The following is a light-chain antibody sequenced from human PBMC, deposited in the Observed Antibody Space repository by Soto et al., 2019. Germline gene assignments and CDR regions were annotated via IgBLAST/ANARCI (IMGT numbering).Light chain of an antibody. V-gene: IGKV3-11*01. CDR3: QQRFTWPLT. CDR1: QTVSRF. J-gene: IGKJ4*01. CDR2: GVS. Sequence: ETVLTQSPATLSLSPGEGATLSCRASQTVSRFFAWYQQKPGQAPRLLIYGVSNRATGVPARFSGSGSGTDFTLSISSLEPEDSGVYYCQQRFTWPLTFSGGTKVEIK.